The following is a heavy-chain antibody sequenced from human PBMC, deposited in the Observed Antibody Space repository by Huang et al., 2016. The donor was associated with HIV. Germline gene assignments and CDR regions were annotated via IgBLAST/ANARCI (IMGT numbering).Heavy chain of an antibody. Sequence: QVQLVESGGGVVQPGRSLRLSCLASGFTFENYAMHWVRQAPGKVLEWVAVISYDENNKSYADSVKGRFTISRDNFKNTFYLEMNRLRLEDTAVYYCATGYCSGGSCPLDYWGQGTLVTVHS. CDR2: ISYDENNK. J-gene: IGHJ4*02. D-gene: IGHD2-15*01. CDR3: ATGYCSGGSCPLDY. V-gene: IGHV3-30*04. CDR1: GFTFENYA.